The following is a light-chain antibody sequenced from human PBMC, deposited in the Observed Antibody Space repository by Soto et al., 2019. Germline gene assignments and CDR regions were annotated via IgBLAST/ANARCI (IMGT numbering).Light chain of an antibody. CDR1: SSDVGAYNY. CDR3: SSFTSSSTGV. CDR2: EVS. Sequence: QSALTQPASVSGSPGQSITISCTGTSSDVGAYNYVSWYQQHPGKAPKLMIYEVSNRPSGVSNRFSGSKSGDTASLTISGLQAVDEADYYCSSFTSSSTGVFGGGTKLTVL. V-gene: IGLV2-14*01. J-gene: IGLJ3*02.